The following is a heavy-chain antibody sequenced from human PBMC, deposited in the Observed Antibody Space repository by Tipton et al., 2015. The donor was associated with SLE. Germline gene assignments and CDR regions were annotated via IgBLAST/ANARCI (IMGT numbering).Heavy chain of an antibody. V-gene: IGHV4-61*02. CDR1: GDSISSSSYY. J-gene: IGHJ4*02. Sequence: LRLSCTVSGDSISSSSYYWSWIRQPAGKGLEWIGRIYTSGSTNYNPSLKSRVTMSVDTSKNQFSLKLSSVTAADTAVYYCASGAPSGVDYWGQGTPVTVSS. CDR2: IYTSGST. CDR3: ASGAPSGVDY. D-gene: IGHD6-25*01.